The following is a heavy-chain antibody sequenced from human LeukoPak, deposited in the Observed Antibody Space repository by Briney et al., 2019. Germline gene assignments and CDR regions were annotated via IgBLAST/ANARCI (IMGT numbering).Heavy chain of an antibody. CDR1: GGSISSYY. J-gene: IGHJ3*02. D-gene: IGHD2-15*01. CDR3: ARDYCSGGSCYSWHAFDI. Sequence: SETLSLTCTVSGGSISSYYWSWIRQPPGKGLEWIGEINHSGSTNYNPSLKSRVTISVDTSKNQFSLKLSSVTAADTAVYYCARDYCSGGSCYSWHAFDIWGQGTMVTVSS. CDR2: INHSGST. V-gene: IGHV4-34*01.